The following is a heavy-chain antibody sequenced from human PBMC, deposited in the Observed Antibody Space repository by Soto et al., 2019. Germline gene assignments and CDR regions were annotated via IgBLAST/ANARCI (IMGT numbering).Heavy chain of an antibody. D-gene: IGHD4-17*01. V-gene: IGHV1-18*01. CDR2: ISAYNGNT. CDR1: GYTFTSYG. J-gene: IGHJ5*02. CDR3: ARITNDYGDYVDWFDP. Sequence: QVQLVQSGAEVKKPGASVKVSCKAYGYTFTSYGISWVRQAPGQGLEWMGWISAYNGNTNYAQKLQGRVTMTTDTSTSTAYMELRSLRSDDTAVYYCARITNDYGDYVDWFDPWGQGTLVTVSS.